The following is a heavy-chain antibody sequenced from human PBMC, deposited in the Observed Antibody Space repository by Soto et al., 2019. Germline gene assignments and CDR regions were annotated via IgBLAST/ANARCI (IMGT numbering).Heavy chain of an antibody. CDR2: ISPKNGGT. CDR3: ARGGNSGYYYE. V-gene: IGHV1-2*02. D-gene: IGHD5-12*01. CDR1: GYTFTDYY. Sequence: ASVKVSCKASGYTFTDYYIHWVRQAPGQGLEWMGWISPKNGGTKYVQKFQGRVTVTRDTSMSTVYMELSRLRYDDTAVYYCARGGNSGYYYEWGQGTLVTVSS. J-gene: IGHJ4*02.